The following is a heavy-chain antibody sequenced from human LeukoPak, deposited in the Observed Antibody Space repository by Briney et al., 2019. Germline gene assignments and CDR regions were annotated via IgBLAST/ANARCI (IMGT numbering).Heavy chain of an antibody. CDR1: GFTFSIDW. D-gene: IGHD3-22*01. CDR2: IKQDGSKK. J-gene: IGHJ3*02. CDR3: ARDSSGYYYPDAFDI. Sequence: PGGSLRLSCAASGFTFSIDWMSWVLQAPAKGLETVTNIKQDGSKKYYVDSVKGRFTISRDNAKNSLYLQMNSLRAEDTAVYYCARDSSGYYYPDAFDIWGQGTMVTVSS. V-gene: IGHV3-7*04.